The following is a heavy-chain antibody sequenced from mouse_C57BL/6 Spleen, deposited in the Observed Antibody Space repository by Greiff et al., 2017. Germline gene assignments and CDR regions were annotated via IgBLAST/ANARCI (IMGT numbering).Heavy chain of an antibody. Sequence: VQVVESGPELVKPGASVKISCKASGYAFSSSWMNWVKQRPGKGLEWIGRIYPGDGDTNYNGKFKGKATLTADKSSSTAYMQLSSLTSEDSAVYFCARSLITTVVAKGYYFDYWGQGTTLTVSS. V-gene: IGHV1-82*01. CDR2: IYPGDGDT. CDR3: ARSLITTVVAKGYYFDY. D-gene: IGHD1-1*01. J-gene: IGHJ2*01. CDR1: GYAFSSSW.